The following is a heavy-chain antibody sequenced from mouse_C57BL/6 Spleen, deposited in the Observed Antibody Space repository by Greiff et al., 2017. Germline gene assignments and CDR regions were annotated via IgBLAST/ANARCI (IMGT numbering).Heavy chain of an antibody. CDR2: IHPNSGST. J-gene: IGHJ1*03. Sequence: QVQLQQPGAELVKPGASVQLSCKASGYTFTSYWMHWVKQRPGQGLEWIGMIHPNSGSTNYNEKFKSKATLTVDKSSSTAYMQLSSLTSEDSAVYYCARPRFPTGYFDVWGTGTTVTVST. CDR1: GYTFTSYW. V-gene: IGHV1-64*01. D-gene: IGHD1-1*01. CDR3: ARPRFPTGYFDV.